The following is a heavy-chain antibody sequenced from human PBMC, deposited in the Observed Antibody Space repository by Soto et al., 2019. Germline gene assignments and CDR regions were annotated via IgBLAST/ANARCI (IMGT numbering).Heavy chain of an antibody. Sequence: EVQVVESGGGLIQPGGSLRLSCEVSGFSVTANYMSWVRQAPEKGLEWVSVIYSGGSTYYVVSVKGRFSISRDISKNTLYRQMNSLRAEDTAVYYCHGYVYWGQGTLVTVSS. CDR3: HGYVY. CDR1: GFSVTANY. V-gene: IGHV3-53*01. D-gene: IGHD5-12*01. CDR2: IYSGGST. J-gene: IGHJ4*02.